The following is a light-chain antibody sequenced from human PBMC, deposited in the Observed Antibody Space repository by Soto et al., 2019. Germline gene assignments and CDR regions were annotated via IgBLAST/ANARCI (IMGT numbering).Light chain of an antibody. CDR3: QQYGTSPIT. J-gene: IGKJ5*01. CDR1: QSVFCSS. V-gene: IGKV3-20*01. CDR2: GAS. Sequence: EIVMTQSPGTLSLSPGERATLSCRASQSVFCSSLAWYQQEPGQAPRLLIYGASSRATGIPDRFSGSGSGTDFTLTISRLEPEDFGVYYCQQYGTSPITFGQGTRLEIK.